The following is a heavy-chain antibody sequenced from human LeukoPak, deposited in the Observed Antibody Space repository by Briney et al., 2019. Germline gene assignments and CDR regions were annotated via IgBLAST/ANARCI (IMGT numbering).Heavy chain of an antibody. D-gene: IGHD3-3*01. CDR3: ARSTYYDFWSGPPGWFDP. V-gene: IGHV4-59*01. J-gene: IGHJ5*02. CDR2: IYYSGST. CDR1: GGSISSYY. Sequence: SETLSLTCTVSGGSISSYYWSWIRQPPGKGLEWIGYIYYSGSTNYNPSLKSRFTISVDTSKNQFSLKLSSVTAADTAVYYCARSTYYDFWSGPPGWFDPWGQGTLVTVSS.